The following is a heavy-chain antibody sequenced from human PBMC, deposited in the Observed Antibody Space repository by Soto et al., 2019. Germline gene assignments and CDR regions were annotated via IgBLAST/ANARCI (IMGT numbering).Heavy chain of an antibody. CDR1: GGSISSNYW. Sequence: QVQLQESGPGLVKPSGTLSLTRAVSGGSISSNYWWSWVRQTPGKGLEWIGEIYHSGSTNYNPSLKSRXXIXVXXSKNQFSLKVTSVTAADTAVYYCARKSYADQRFDNWGQGTLVTVSS. V-gene: IGHV4-4*02. J-gene: IGHJ4*02. CDR2: IYHSGST. D-gene: IGHD2-2*01. CDR3: ARKSYADQRFDN.